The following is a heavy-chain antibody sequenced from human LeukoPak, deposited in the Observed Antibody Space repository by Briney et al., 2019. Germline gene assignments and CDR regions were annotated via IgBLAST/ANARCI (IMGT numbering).Heavy chain of an antibody. CDR3: TKGYCDSTSCYYFDY. J-gene: IGHJ4*02. CDR1: ECTFINYA. Sequence: GGSLRLSCAAFECTFINYAMSWVRQAPGKGLEWVSIISGGGGSTNYADSVKGRFTISRDNSKNTLYLQMNSLRAEDTAVYYCTKGYCDSTSCYYFDYWGQGTLVTVSS. D-gene: IGHD2-2*01. CDR2: ISGGGGST. V-gene: IGHV3-23*01.